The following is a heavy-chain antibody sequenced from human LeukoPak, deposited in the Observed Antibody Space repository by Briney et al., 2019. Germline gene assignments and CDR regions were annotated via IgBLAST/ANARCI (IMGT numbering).Heavy chain of an antibody. CDR2: IYTSGST. D-gene: IGHD6-13*01. CDR3: ARDLGYSSSWYVGAGYYYYMDI. Sequence: PSETLSLTCTVSGGSIRGGIYYWSWIRQPAGKGLEWIGRIYTSGSTNYNPSLKSRVTISVDTSKNQFSLNLTSVTAADTAVYYCARDLGYSSSWYVGAGYYYYMDIWGNGTTVTISS. CDR1: GGSIRGGIYY. V-gene: IGHV4-61*02. J-gene: IGHJ6*03.